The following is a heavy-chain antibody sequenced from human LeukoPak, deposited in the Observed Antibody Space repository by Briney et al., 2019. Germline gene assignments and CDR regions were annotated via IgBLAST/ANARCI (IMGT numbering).Heavy chain of an antibody. V-gene: IGHV3-48*03. CDR2: FAGSDTTK. CDR1: GFDFGAYE. J-gene: IGHJ4*02. D-gene: IGHD3-22*01. Sequence: GGSLRLSCAASGFDFGAYEMNWVRQAPGKGLEWVAYFAGSDTTKYYADSVRGRFTIPRDNAKKSLYLQMNSLRAEDTALYYCTTLGYPLDSWGQGTLVTVSS. CDR3: TTLGYPLDS.